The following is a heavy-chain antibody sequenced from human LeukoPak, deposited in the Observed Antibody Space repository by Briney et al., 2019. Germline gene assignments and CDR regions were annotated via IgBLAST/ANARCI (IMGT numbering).Heavy chain of an antibody. J-gene: IGHJ3*02. CDR2: IIPILGIA. Sequence: PVKVSCKASGGTFSSYAISWVRQAPGQGLEWMGRIIPILGIANYAQKFQGRVTITADKSTSTAYMELSSLRSEDTAVYYCASSSSASWAFDIWGQGTMVTVSS. V-gene: IGHV1-69*04. CDR1: GGTFSSYA. CDR3: ASSSSASWAFDI. D-gene: IGHD6-6*01.